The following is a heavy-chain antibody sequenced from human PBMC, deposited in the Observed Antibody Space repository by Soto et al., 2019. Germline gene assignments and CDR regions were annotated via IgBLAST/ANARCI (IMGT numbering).Heavy chain of an antibody. Sequence: PSETLSLTCTVSGGSISTDGYNWSWIRQTPGKGLEWIGYLYYSGTSFYNPSLKSRVTISGDTSKNQFSLSLTFVTAADTAVYFCARGPAHFDTNGYAYWLGYWGQAIPVTAS. V-gene: IGHV4-30-4*01. J-gene: IGHJ4*02. CDR3: ARGPAHFDTNGYAYWLGY. CDR1: GGSISTDGYN. D-gene: IGHD3-22*01. CDR2: LYYSGTS.